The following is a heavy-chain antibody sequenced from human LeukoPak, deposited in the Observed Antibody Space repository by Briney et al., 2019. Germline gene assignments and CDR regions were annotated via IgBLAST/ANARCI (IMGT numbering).Heavy chain of an antibody. D-gene: IGHD4-17*01. CDR3: ASAPNDYGAP. CDR1: GGSISSGSYY. V-gene: IGHV4-61*02. CDR2: IYTSGGT. Sequence: SETLSLTCTVSGGSISSGSYYWSWIRQPAGKGLEWIGRIYTSGGTNYNPSLKSRVTISVDTSKNQFSLKLSSVTAADTAVYYCASAPNDYGAPWGQGTLVTVSS. J-gene: IGHJ5*02.